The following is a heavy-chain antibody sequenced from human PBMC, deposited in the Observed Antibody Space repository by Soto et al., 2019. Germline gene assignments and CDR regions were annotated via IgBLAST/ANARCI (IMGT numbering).Heavy chain of an antibody. CDR1: GDTFTNFG. V-gene: IGHV1-18*01. Sequence: GASVKVSCKTSGDTFTNFGLSWVRQAPGQGLEWMGWIATYNSNRNLAQKFQGRLTLTTDTSTSTAYMELKSLGYDDTAVYYCARVVRGVVNWFDPWGQGTLVTVSS. CDR3: ARVVRGVVNWFDP. CDR2: IATYNSNR. D-gene: IGHD3-10*01. J-gene: IGHJ5*02.